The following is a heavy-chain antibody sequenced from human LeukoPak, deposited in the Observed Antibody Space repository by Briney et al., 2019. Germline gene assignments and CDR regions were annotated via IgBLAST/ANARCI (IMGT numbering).Heavy chain of an antibody. CDR3: ARAEGDDIFDY. V-gene: IGHV1-2*02. J-gene: IGHJ4*02. CDR1: GYTFTGYY. Sequence: VASVKVSCKASGYTFTGYYMHWVRQAPGQGLEWMGWINPNSGGTNYAQKFQGRATMTRDTSISTAYMELSRLRSDDTAVYYCARAEGDDIFDYWGQGTLVTVSS. CDR2: INPNSGGT. D-gene: IGHD3-10*01.